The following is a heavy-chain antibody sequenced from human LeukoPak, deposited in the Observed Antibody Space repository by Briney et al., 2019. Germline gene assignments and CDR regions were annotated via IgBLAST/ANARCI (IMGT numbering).Heavy chain of an antibody. V-gene: IGHV4-59*08. CDR2: IYYSGST. D-gene: IGHD3-10*01. CDR1: GGSISSYY. J-gene: IGHJ6*02. CDR3: ARRSYGSASPLRMDV. Sequence: PSETPSLTCTVSGGSISSYYWTWIRQPPGKGLEWIGYIYYSGSTNYNPSLKSRVTISVDTSKNQFSLKLSSVTAADTAVYYCARRSYGSASPLRMDVWGQGTTVTVSS.